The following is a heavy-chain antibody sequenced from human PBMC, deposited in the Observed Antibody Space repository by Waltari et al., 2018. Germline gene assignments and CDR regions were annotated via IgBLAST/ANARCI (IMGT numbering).Heavy chain of an antibody. CDR3: ATAVGGNMEFDS. D-gene: IGHD6-19*01. V-gene: IGHV1-18*01. CDR2: VSAHDGNT. J-gene: IGHJ4*01. CDR1: ADTFSTYG. Sequence: QVHLVQAGAEVKTPGASVKGTCKASADTFSTYGLTWVRQAPGQGLEWLGWVSAHDGNTNYAPSLQDRVTLTTDPSTYTAYMELNSLRPDDTAVYYCATAVGGNMEFDSWGHGSLVTVSS.